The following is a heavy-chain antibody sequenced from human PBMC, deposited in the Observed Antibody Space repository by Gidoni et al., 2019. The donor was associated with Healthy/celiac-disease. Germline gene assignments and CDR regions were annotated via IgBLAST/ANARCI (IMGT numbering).Heavy chain of an antibody. D-gene: IGHD6-19*01. CDR1: GFTFADSA. Sequence: EVQLVESGGVVVQHEVSLRLACTASGFTFADSALHLVRKAPGKGLEWVALISCDGCSTYYADSVKCRFTISRDNSQNSLYLQMNSLRAEDTFLYYCANAHGAVAGLDYWGQGTLVPVSS. J-gene: IGHJ4*02. V-gene: IGHV3-43D*03. CDR2: ISCDGCST. CDR3: ANAHGAVAGLDY.